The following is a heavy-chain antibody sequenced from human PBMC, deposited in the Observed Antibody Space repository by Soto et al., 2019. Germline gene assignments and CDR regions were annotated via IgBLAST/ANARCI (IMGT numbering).Heavy chain of an antibody. J-gene: IGHJ4*02. CDR2: ISHLFSTT. V-gene: IGHV1-69*01. D-gene: IGHD6-13*01. CDR3: AASSSVAAAGCLKF. CDR1: GDLFNNYA. Sequence: QVQLVQSGAEVKEPGSSVKVSCKTTGDLFNNYAFNWVRQAPEQGREWMGRISHLFSTTNYAQKFQVRVTIGADELTTIVYLEVSNLESEDTAMYYCAASSSVAAAGCLKFWGQGTLVTVSP.